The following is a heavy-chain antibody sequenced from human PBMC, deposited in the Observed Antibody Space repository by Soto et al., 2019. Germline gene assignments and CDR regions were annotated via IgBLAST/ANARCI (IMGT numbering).Heavy chain of an antibody. CDR1: GFTFCSYA. D-gene: IGHD3-3*01. J-gene: IGHJ4*02. Sequence: GGSLRLSCAAPGFTFCSYAMSWGPQAPGKGLEWVSAISGSGGSTYYADSVKGRFTISRDNSKNTLYLQMNSLRAEDTAVYYCASYYDFWSGYSDYWGQGTLVTVSS. V-gene: IGHV3-23*01. CDR3: ASYYDFWSGYSDY. CDR2: ISGSGGST.